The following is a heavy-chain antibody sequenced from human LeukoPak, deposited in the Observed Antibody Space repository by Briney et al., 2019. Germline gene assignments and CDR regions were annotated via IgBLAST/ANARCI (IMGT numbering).Heavy chain of an antibody. V-gene: IGHV3-48*01. CDR3: ARVAATPYQYYYMDV. D-gene: IGHD2-15*01. Sequence: GGSLRLSCAASGSTFSSYNMNWVRQAPGKGLEWVSYISSSSRTMYDADSVKGRFTISRGNAKNSLFLQMSSLRAEDTAVYYCARVAATPYQYYYMDVWGKGTTVTVSS. CDR1: GSTFSSYN. J-gene: IGHJ6*03. CDR2: ISSSSRTM.